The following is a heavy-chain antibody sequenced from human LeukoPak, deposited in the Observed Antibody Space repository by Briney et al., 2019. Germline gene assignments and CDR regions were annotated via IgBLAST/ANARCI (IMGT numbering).Heavy chain of an antibody. D-gene: IGHD6-13*01. J-gene: IGHJ5*02. CDR2: IWSDRNYT. CDR1: GLTLSSYA. Sequence: GGSLRLSCAASGLTLSSYAMSWVRQAPGKGLEWVAVIWSDRNYTYYADSVKGRFTISRDNSKSTLYLQMNSLRAEDTAVYYCARGMAPTGNPNWFDPWGQGTLVTVSS. V-gene: IGHV3-33*08. CDR3: ARGMAPTGNPNWFDP.